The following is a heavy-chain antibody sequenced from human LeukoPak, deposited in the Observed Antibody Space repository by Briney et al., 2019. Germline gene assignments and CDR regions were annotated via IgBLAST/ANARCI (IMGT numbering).Heavy chain of an antibody. CDR3: ARSYYYDSSGGPAFDI. V-gene: IGHV4-39*01. D-gene: IGHD3-22*01. CDR2: IYYSGST. J-gene: IGHJ3*02. CDR1: GGSISSSSYY. Sequence: SETLSLTCTVSGGSISSSSYYWGWIRQPPGKGLEWIGSIYYSGSTYYNPSLKSRVTISVDTPKNQFSLKLSSVTAADTAVYYCARSYYYDSSGGPAFDIWGQGTMVTVSS.